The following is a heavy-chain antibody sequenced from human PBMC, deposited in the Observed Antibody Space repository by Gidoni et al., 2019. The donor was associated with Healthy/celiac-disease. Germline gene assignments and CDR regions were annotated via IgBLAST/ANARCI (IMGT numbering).Heavy chain of an antibody. CDR3: ARHWTPDY. J-gene: IGHJ4*02. CDR2: IYYSGST. Sequence: DGLEWIGSIYYSGSTYYNPSLKSRVTISVDTSKNQFSLKLSSVTAADTAVYYCARHWTPDYWGQGTLVTVSS. D-gene: IGHD3-3*01. V-gene: IGHV4-39*01.